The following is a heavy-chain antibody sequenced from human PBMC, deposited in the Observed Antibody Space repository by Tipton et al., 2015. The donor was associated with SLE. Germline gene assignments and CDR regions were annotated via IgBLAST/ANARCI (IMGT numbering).Heavy chain of an antibody. D-gene: IGHD3-10*01. CDR3: ARGGLDYYNGLDL. CDR1: GDSISSSYYY. V-gene: IGHV4-39*07. CDR2: IYYSGST. J-gene: IGHJ6*02. Sequence: TLSLTCTVSGDSISSSYYYWGWIRQPPGKGLEWIGHIYYSGSTYYIPSLKSRITISVDTSKNQFSLKLSSVTAADTAVYYCARGGLDYYNGLDLWGQGTTVTVSS.